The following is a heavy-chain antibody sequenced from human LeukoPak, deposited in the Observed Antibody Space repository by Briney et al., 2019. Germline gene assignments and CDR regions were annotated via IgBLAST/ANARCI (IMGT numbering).Heavy chain of an antibody. D-gene: IGHD2-2*01. Sequence: PSETLSLTCAVYGGSFSGDYWSWIRQPPGKGLEWIGEINHSGSTSYNPSLKSRVTISVDTSKNQFSLKLSSVTAADTAVYYCARGQRRLTYYYYGMDVWGQGTTVTVSS. CDR1: GGSFSGDY. CDR2: INHSGST. V-gene: IGHV4-34*01. CDR3: ARGQRRLTYYYYGMDV. J-gene: IGHJ6*02.